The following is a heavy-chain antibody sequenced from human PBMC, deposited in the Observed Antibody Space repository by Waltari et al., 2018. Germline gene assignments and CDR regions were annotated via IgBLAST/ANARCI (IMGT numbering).Heavy chain of an antibody. V-gene: IGHV3-23*03. CDR3: AKDRASSSGWYFDY. CDR2: VYSGGST. J-gene: IGHJ4*02. CDR1: GFTFSSYA. Sequence: EVQLLESGGGLVQPGGSLRLSCAASGFTFSSYAMSWVRQAPGKGLEWVSVVYSGGSTYYAESVKGQFTISRDNSKNTLYMQMNSLRAEDTAVYYCAKDRASSSGWYFDYWGQGTLVTVSS. D-gene: IGHD6-19*01.